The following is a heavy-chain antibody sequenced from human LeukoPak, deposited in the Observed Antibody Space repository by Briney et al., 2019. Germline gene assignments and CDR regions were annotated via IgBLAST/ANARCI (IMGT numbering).Heavy chain of an antibody. J-gene: IGHJ4*02. Sequence: GGSLRLSCAASGFTVSSNYINWVRQAPGKGLEWVSVIYSGGSTYYADSVKGRFTISRDNSKNALYLQMSSLRAEDTAVYYCARGTYSGTYLVYWGQGTLVTVSS. CDR1: GFTVSSNY. D-gene: IGHD1-26*01. CDR3: ARGTYSGTYLVY. V-gene: IGHV3-53*01. CDR2: IYSGGST.